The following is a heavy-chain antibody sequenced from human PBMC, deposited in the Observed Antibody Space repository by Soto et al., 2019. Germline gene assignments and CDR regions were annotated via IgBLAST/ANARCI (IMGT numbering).Heavy chain of an antibody. CDR1: GYTFTSYG. Sequence: QVQLVQSGGEVKKPGASVKVSCKASGYTFTSYGISWVRQAPGQGLEWMGRISAYNGNTNYAQKLQGRVTMTTDTSTSTADRELRSRRPDDTAGYYCARVGGARGHWFDPWVQGTLVTVSS. CDR2: ISAYNGNT. J-gene: IGHJ5*02. D-gene: IGHD3-16*01. CDR3: ARVGGARGHWFDP. V-gene: IGHV1-18*01.